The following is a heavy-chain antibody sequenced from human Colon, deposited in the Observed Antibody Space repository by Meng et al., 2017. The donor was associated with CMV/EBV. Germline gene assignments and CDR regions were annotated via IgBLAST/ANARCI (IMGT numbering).Heavy chain of an antibody. CDR1: GFSLKTYN. CDR2: IRSDGYKT. D-gene: IGHD3-3*01. J-gene: IGHJ4*02. Sequence: GESLKISCAASGFSLKTYNMHWVRQAPGKGLEWVAFIRSDGYKTDYVDSVKGRFTASRDNSKNTLFLQMNSLRSEDTAVYFCARDLTTLTIHGGGDGYWGRGTPVTVFS. CDR3: ARDLTTLTIHGGGDGY. V-gene: IGHV3-30*02.